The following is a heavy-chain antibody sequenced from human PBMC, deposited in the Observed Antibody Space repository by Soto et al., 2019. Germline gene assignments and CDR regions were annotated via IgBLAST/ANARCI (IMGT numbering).Heavy chain of an antibody. J-gene: IGHJ4*02. CDR3: ARGISLKVVVQRDAPEKYYFDS. CDR2: ISSSGTTI. CDR1: GFTFSDYY. V-gene: IGHV3-11*01. Sequence: GGSLRLSCAASGFTFSDYYMSWIRQAPGKGLEWVSYISSSGTTIYHADSVKGRFTISRDNAKNSLYLQMNSLRAEDTAVYYCARGISLKVVVQRDAPEKYYFDSWGQGTRVTVSS. D-gene: IGHD3-22*01.